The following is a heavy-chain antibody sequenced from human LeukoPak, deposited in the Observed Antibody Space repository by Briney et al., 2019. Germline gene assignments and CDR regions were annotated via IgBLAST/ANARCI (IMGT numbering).Heavy chain of an antibody. CDR3: ATSTSYSSSWLRSYNWFDP. D-gene: IGHD6-13*01. J-gene: IGHJ5*02. Sequence: ASVKVSCKVSGYTLTELSMHWVRQAPGKGLEWMGGFDPEDGETIYAQKFQGRVTMTEDTSTDTAYMELSSLRSEDTAVYYCATSTSYSSSWLRSYNWFDPWGQGTLVTVSS. CDR2: FDPEDGET. V-gene: IGHV1-24*01. CDR1: GYTLTELS.